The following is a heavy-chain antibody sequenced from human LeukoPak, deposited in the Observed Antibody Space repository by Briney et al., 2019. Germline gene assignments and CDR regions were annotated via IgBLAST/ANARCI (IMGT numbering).Heavy chain of an antibody. CDR1: GYTFTSYA. D-gene: IGHD6-13*01. Sequence: ASVKVSCKASGYTFTSYAMNWVRQAPGQGLGWMGWINTNTGNPTYAQGFTGRFVFSLATSVSTAYLQISSLKAEDTAVYYCAREGAGSSWYGYYYYYMDVWCKGTTVTVSS. CDR2: INTNTGNP. V-gene: IGHV7-4-1*02. J-gene: IGHJ6*03. CDR3: AREGAGSSWYGYYYYYMDV.